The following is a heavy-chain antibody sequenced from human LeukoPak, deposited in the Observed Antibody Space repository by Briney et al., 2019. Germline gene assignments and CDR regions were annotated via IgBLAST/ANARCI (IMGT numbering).Heavy chain of an antibody. J-gene: IGHJ4*02. Sequence: GRALRLSRAASRFTLSSYAMSWVRQAAGTGLEWVSAIIGSGSSTYYADSVKGRFTISRDNSKNPLFLQMNSLRAEDTGVYYCAKDRAQQLVLDFWGQGTLVSVSS. D-gene: IGHD6-13*01. CDR1: RFTLSSYA. V-gene: IGHV3-23*01. CDR3: AKDRAQQLVLDF. CDR2: IIGSGSST.